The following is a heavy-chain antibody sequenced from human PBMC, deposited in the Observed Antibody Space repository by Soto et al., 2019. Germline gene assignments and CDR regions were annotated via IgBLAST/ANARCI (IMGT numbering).Heavy chain of an antibody. CDR1: GDSISRGNY. CDR3: ARAAPTAAVDY. Sequence: SETLSLTCTVYGDSISRGNYWSWIRQHPGKGLQWIGYISYSGSTYYNPSLKSRVTISADTSKSQFSLKLTSVTAADTAVYYCARAAPTAAVDYWGQGSLVTVSA. CDR2: ISYSGST. V-gene: IGHV4-31*03. D-gene: IGHD1-26*01. J-gene: IGHJ4*02.